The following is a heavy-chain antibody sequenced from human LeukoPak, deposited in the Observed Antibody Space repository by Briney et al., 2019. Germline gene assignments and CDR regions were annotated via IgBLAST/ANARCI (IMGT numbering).Heavy chain of an antibody. J-gene: IGHJ4*02. Sequence: PGGSLRLSCAASGFTFSRYAMHWVRQAPGKGLEWVAVISYDGSNKYYADSVKGRFTISRDNSKNTLYLQMNSLRAEDTAVYYCAGDSISWHIPFDYCGQGTLVTVSS. V-gene: IGHV3-30*04. D-gene: IGHD6-13*01. CDR1: GFTFSRYA. CDR3: AGDSISWHIPFDY. CDR2: ISYDGSNK.